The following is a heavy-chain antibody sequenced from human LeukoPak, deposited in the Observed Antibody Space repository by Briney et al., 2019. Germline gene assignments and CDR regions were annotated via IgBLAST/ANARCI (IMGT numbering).Heavy chain of an antibody. V-gene: IGHV4-61*02. CDR1: GGSISSGSYY. D-gene: IGHD2-2*01. CDR2: IYTSGST. J-gene: IGHJ4*02. Sequence: SETLSLTCTVSGGSISSGSYYWSWIRQPAGKGLEWIGRIYTSGSTNYNPSLKSRVTISVDTSKNQFSLKLSSVTAADTAVYYCARGLARNCSSTSCLRGFDYWGQGTLVTVSS. CDR3: ARGLARNCSSTSCLRGFDY.